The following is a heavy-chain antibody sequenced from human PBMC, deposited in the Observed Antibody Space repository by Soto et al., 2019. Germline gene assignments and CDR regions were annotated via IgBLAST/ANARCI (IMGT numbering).Heavy chain of an antibody. V-gene: IGHV1-18*01. D-gene: IGHD3-22*01. J-gene: IGHJ5*02. Sequence: ASVKVSCKASGYTFTSYGISWVRQAPGQGLEWMGWISAYNGNTNYAQKLQGRVTMTTDTSTSTAYMELRSLRSDDAAVYYCARKYGDYYDSSGYQNWFDPWGQGTLVTVSS. CDR2: ISAYNGNT. CDR1: GYTFTSYG. CDR3: ARKYGDYYDSSGYQNWFDP.